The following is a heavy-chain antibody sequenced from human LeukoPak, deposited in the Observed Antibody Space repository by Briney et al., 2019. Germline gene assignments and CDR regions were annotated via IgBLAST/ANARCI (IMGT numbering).Heavy chain of an antibody. CDR3: AKSKQQLVDYYYYGMDV. CDR1: GFTFSTYA. CDR2: IRYDGGNK. J-gene: IGHJ6*02. V-gene: IGHV3-30*02. D-gene: IGHD6-13*01. Sequence: GGSLRLSCAGSGFTFSTYAMSWVRQAPGKGLEWVAFIRYDGGNKYYPDSVKGRFTISRDNSKNTLYLQMNSLRAADTAMYYCAKSKQQLVDYYYYGMDVWGQGNTVTVSS.